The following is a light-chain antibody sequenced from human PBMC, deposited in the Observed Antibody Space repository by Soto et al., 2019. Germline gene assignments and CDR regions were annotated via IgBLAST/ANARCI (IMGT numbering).Light chain of an antibody. CDR3: QQYNNSPFT. Sequence: EIVMTQSPATLSVSPGERATLSCRASQSVSSNLAWYQQKPGQAPRLLIYGASTRATGIPARFSGSGSGTAFTLTITGLPSEDFALYYFQQYNNSPFTFGPRTKVHIK. V-gene: IGKV3-15*01. CDR1: QSVSSN. J-gene: IGKJ3*01. CDR2: GAS.